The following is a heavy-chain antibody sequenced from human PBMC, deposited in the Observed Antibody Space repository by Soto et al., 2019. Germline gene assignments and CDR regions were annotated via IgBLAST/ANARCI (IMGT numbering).Heavy chain of an antibody. J-gene: IGHJ5*02. CDR2: IIPIFGTA. Sequence: QVQLVQSGAEVKKPGSSVKVSCKASGGTFSSYAISWVRQSPGQGLEWLGGIIPIFGTANYAQKFQGRVTITADESTSTAYMELSSLRSEDTAVYYCAREDDFWSGKRNWFDPWGQGTLVTVSS. V-gene: IGHV1-69*01. CDR3: AREDDFWSGKRNWFDP. CDR1: GGTFSSYA. D-gene: IGHD3-3*01.